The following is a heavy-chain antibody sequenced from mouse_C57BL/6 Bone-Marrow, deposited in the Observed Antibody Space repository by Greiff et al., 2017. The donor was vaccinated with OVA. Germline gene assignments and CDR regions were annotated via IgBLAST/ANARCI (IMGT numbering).Heavy chain of an antibody. D-gene: IGHD2-5*01. CDR2: INPNTGGP. V-gene: IGHV1-26*01. J-gene: IGHJ2*01. CDR3: ARCEAYSNYYFDY. CDR1: GYTFTDYY. Sequence: EVQLQQSGPELVKPGASVKISCKASGYTFTDYYMNWVKQSHGKSLEWIGDINPNTGGPSYNQKFKGKATLTVDKSSSTAYMELRSLTSEDSAVYYCARCEAYSNYYFDYWGQGTTRTVSS.